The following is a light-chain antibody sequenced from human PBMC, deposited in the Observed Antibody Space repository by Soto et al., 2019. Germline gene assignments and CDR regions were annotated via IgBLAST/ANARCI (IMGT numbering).Light chain of an antibody. CDR1: QSISTW. J-gene: IGKJ2*01. CDR2: DGS. V-gene: IGKV1-5*01. Sequence: DIQMTQSPSTLSASVGDRVTITCRASQSISTWLAWYQEKPGKAPKLLIYDGSNLGSGVPSRFSGSGSGTEFTLTISSLQPEDFATYYCQQYNANFGQGTRLEIK. CDR3: QQYNAN.